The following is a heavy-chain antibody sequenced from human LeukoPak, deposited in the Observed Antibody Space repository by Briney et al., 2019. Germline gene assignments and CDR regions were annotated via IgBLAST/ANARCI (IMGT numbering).Heavy chain of an antibody. Sequence: GGSLRLSCAASGFTFSTHAMSWVRQAPGKGLEWVSGISGSDGSTYYADSVKGRFTISRDNSKNTLYLQMNSLRAEDTAVYYCAKGHYSSRGSYYFDYWGQGTLVTVSS. CDR2: ISGSDGST. V-gene: IGHV3-23*01. D-gene: IGHD6-13*01. J-gene: IGHJ4*02. CDR3: AKGHYSSRGSYYFDY. CDR1: GFTFSTHA.